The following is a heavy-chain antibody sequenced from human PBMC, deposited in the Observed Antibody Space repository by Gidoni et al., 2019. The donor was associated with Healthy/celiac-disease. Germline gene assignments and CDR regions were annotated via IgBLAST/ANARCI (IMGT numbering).Heavy chain of an antibody. J-gene: IGHJ4*02. Sequence: QVQLVQSGAEVKKPGASVKVSCKASGYTFTSYYMHWVRQAPGQGLEWMGIITPSGGSTSYAKKCQGRVTMTRDTSTSTVYMELSSLRSEDTAVYYCARAKVVFSFSAGFDYWGQGTLVTVSS. CDR3: ARAKVVFSFSAGFDY. D-gene: IGHD3-22*01. CDR2: ITPSGGST. CDR1: GYTFTSYY. V-gene: IGHV1-46*01.